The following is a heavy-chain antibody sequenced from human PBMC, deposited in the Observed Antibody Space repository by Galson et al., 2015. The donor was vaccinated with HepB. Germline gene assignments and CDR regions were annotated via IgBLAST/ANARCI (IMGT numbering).Heavy chain of an antibody. CDR2: MSGDGHSS. CDR1: GVIFHDYA. V-gene: IGHV3-23*01. CDR3: VKHQFGSGWYDWFAP. Sequence: SLRLSCAASGVIFHDYAMGWVRQAPGKGLEWVSSMSGDGHSSYYADSVKGRFIISRDNSEKTAYLQLSSLRADDTALYYCVKHQFGSGWYDWFAPWGEGSLVTVSS. J-gene: IGHJ5*02. D-gene: IGHD6-19*01.